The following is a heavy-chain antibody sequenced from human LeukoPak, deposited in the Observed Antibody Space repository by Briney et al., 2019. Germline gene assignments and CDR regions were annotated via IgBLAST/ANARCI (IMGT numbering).Heavy chain of an antibody. CDR1: GFTFSRYS. J-gene: IGHJ4*02. V-gene: IGHV3-21*01. CDR3: AKVSLSRGYSGYDPPAFDY. CDR2: IGSSGNYI. D-gene: IGHD5-12*01. Sequence: PGGSLRLSCAAFGFTFSRYSMNWVRQARGKGLEWVSCIGSSGNYIYYADSVKGRFTIHRDNAKNSLYLEMNSLRAEDTAVYYCAKVSLSRGYSGYDPPAFDYWGQGTLVTVSS.